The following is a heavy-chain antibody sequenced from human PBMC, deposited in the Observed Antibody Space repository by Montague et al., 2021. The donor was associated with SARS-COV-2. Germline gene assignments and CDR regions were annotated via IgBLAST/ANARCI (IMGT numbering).Heavy chain of an antibody. CDR3: ARDGHYYDSSGYYYAPYYYYGMDV. CDR2: IWYDGSNK. D-gene: IGHD3-22*01. CDR1: GFTFSSYG. J-gene: IGHJ6*02. V-gene: IGHV3-33*01. Sequence: SLRLSCAASGFTFSSYGMHWVRQAPGKGLEWVAVIWYDGSNKYYADSVKGRFTISRDNSKNTLYLQMNSLRAEDTAVYYCARDGHYYDSSGYYYAPYYYYGMDVWGQGTPVTVSS.